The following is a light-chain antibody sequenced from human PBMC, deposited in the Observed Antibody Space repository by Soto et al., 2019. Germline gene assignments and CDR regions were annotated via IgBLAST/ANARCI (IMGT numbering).Light chain of an antibody. V-gene: IGKV1-33*01. CDR2: DAS. CDR1: QDIINS. CDR3: QQNAYLPLT. J-gene: IGKJ4*01. Sequence: DIQMTQSPSSLSASLGDRVTIACQASQDIINSLNWYQQKSGKAPKLLIYDASNLETGVPSRFSGSGSGTDFIFTISSLQADDIGIYYCQQNAYLPLTFGGGTKVEI.